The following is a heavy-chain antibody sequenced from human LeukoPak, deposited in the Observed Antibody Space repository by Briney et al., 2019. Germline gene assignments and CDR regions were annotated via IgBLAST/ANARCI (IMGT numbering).Heavy chain of an antibody. Sequence: GGSLRLSCAASGFTFSSYAMSWVRQAPGKGLEWVSAISGSGGSTYYADSVKGRFTISRDNSKNTLYLQMNSLRAEDTAVYYCAEDFAARPGYFDYWGQGTLVTVSS. D-gene: IGHD6-6*01. V-gene: IGHV3-23*01. CDR3: AEDFAARPGYFDY. J-gene: IGHJ4*02. CDR1: GFTFSSYA. CDR2: ISGSGGST.